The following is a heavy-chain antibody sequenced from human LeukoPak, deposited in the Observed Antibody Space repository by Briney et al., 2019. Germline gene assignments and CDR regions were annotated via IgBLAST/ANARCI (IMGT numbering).Heavy chain of an antibody. D-gene: IGHD2-2*01. CDR1: GNYW. CDR2: INSDGSWT. CDR3: VSFYETY. Sequence: TGGSLRLSCAASGNYWVHWVRQAPGKGLVWVSHINSDGSWTSYADSVKGRFTISKDNAKNTVYLQMNNLRAEDTAVYYCVSFYETYWGRGTLVTVSS. J-gene: IGHJ4*02. V-gene: IGHV3-74*01.